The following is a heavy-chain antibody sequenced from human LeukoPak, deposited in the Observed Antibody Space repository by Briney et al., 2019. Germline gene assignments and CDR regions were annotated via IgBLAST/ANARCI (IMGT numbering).Heavy chain of an antibody. D-gene: IGHD2-21*01. Sequence: PGGSLSLSCAASGFAFSNYAMSWVRQAARKGLEWVSGTSGSGGSTYYADSVRGRFTISRDNYRKTLYLQLNSLRVEDTAVYYCAKFVSPSNPDYFDFWGQGTLVTVSS. V-gene: IGHV3-23*01. J-gene: IGHJ4*02. CDR1: GFAFSNYA. CDR3: AKFVSPSNPDYFDF. CDR2: TSGSGGST.